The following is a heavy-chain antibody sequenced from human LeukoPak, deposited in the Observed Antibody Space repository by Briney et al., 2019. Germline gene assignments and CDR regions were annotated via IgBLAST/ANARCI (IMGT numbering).Heavy chain of an antibody. CDR3: ARGVGPRRRFDY. V-gene: IGHV4-34*01. Sequence: SETLSLTCAVYGGSFSGYYWSWIRQPPGKGLEWIGEINHSGSTNYNPSLKSRVTISVDTFKNQFSLKLSSVTAADTAVYYCARGVGPRRRFDYWGQGTLVTVSS. CDR2: INHSGST. D-gene: IGHD1-14*01. CDR1: GGSFSGYY. J-gene: IGHJ4*02.